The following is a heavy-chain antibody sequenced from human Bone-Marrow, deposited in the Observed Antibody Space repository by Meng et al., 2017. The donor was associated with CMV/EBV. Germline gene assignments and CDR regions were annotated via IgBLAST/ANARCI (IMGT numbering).Heavy chain of an antibody. D-gene: IGHD2-8*01. J-gene: IGHJ3*02. CDR3: ARDVLYVTNAHGFDI. V-gene: IGHV1-2*02. CDR2: ISPNSGGT. Sequence: ASVKVSCKASGYTFTGYYMHWVRQAPGQGLEWMGWISPNSGGTNYAQKFQGRVTMTRDTSISTVYMELSRLRSDDSAVYYCARDVLYVTNAHGFDIWGQGTRVT. CDR1: GYTFTGYY.